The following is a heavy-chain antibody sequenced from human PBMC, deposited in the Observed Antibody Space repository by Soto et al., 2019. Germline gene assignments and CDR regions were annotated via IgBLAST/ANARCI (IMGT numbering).Heavy chain of an antibody. J-gene: IGHJ4*02. Sequence: PSETLSLTCAVYGGSFSGYYWSWIRQPPGKGLEWIGEINHSGSTNYNPSLKSRVTISVDTSKNQFSLKLSSVTAADTSVYYCAREGVGYWGQGTLVTVSS. CDR2: INHSGST. CDR3: AREGVGY. V-gene: IGHV4-34*01. CDR1: GGSFSGYY. D-gene: IGHD1-26*01.